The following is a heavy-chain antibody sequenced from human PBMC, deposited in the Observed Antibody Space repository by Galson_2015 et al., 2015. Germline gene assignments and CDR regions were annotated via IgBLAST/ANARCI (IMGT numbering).Heavy chain of an antibody. Sequence: SLRLSCAASGFTFSSYAMHWVRQAPGKGLEWVAVISYDGSNKYYADSVKGRFTISRDNSKNTLYLQMNSLRAEDTAVYYCARDRGYSGYGPVRTDAFDIWGQGTMVTVSS. CDR3: ARDRGYSGYGPVRTDAFDI. V-gene: IGHV3-30*01. J-gene: IGHJ3*02. CDR2: ISYDGSNK. D-gene: IGHD5-12*01. CDR1: GFTFSSYA.